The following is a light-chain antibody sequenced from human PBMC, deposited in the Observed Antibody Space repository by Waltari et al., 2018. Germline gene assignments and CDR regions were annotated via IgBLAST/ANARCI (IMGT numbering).Light chain of an antibody. J-gene: IGKJ1*01. CDR1: QDIKRY. CDR2: GAS. CDR3: QESYATPRT. Sequence: IQMTQSPSSLSAYVGDRVTITCRASQDIKRYLNWYKQKPGEAPKVLIYGASALQSGVPSRFSGSGSGTDFTLTIRSLQPEDFATYYCQESYATPRTFGQGTKVEVK. V-gene: IGKV1-39*01.